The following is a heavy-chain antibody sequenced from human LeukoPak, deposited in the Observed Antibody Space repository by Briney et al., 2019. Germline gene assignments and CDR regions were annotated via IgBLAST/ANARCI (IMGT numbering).Heavy chain of an antibody. Sequence: SETLSLTCAVSGASITSYYWTWIRQPPGKGLEWIGYIYHTGNIKYNPSLNSRVTISIDTSKNQFSLKLSSVTAADTAVYYCARRRDTRGWFGEEGFDPWGQGTLVTVSS. V-gene: IGHV4-59*12. D-gene: IGHD3-10*01. J-gene: IGHJ5*02. CDR3: ARRRDTRGWFGEEGFDP. CDR2: IYHTGNI. CDR1: GASITSYY.